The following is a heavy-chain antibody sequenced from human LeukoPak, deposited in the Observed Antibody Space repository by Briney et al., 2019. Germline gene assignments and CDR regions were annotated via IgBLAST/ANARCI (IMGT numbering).Heavy chain of an antibody. J-gene: IGHJ4*02. Sequence: PSETLSLTCTVSSGYVRSSSYYWGWIRQPPGKGLEWIGSIFYNGRTHYNPSLKSRVTMSVDTSENQFSLTVSTVTAADTAIYYCARMMFHDGSAAEDWGQGTLVTVSS. CDR3: ARMMFHDGSAAED. D-gene: IGHD3-22*01. CDR1: SGYVRSSSYY. CDR2: IFYNGRT. V-gene: IGHV4-39*01.